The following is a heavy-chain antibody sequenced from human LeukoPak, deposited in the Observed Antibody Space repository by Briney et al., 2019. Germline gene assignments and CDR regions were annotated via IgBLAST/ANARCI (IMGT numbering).Heavy chain of an antibody. CDR2: IYPGDSDT. J-gene: IGHJ4*02. D-gene: IGHD4-11*01. CDR3: ARYSSSSFHY. CDR1: GYTFTAYW. V-gene: IGHV5-51*03. Sequence: KTGESLKISCKGSGYTFTAYWIGWARQKPGKGLEFMGMIYPGDSDTRYSPSFQGQVTMSADKSINTAYLQWRSLQASDTATYYCARYSSSSFHYWGQGTLVTASS.